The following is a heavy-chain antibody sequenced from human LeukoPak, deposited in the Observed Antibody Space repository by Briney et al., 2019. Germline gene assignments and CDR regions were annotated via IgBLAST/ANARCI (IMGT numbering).Heavy chain of an antibody. CDR3: ARVPTGTYYDFWSGYFDY. V-gene: IGHV4-30-2*01. D-gene: IGHD3-3*01. CDR1: GGSISSGGYY. CDR2: IYHSGST. J-gene: IGHJ4*02. Sequence: SETLSLTCTVSGGSISSGGYYWSWIRQPPGKGLEWIGYIYHSGSTYYNPSLKSRVTISVDRSKNQFSLKLSSVTAADTAVYYCARVPTGTYYDFWSGYFDYWGQGTLVTVSS.